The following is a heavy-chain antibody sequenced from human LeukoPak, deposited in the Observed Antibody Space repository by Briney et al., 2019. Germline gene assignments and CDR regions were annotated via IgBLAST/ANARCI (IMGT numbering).Heavy chain of an antibody. CDR3: TRDLTDHYSIDY. CDR1: AFTFNTYW. V-gene: IGHV3-74*01. CDR2: INGDESST. J-gene: IGHJ4*02. Sequence: GGSLRLSCAASAFTFNTYWMHWVRQVPGRGLEWVSRINGDESSTNYADSVKGRFTISRDNSKNTLYLQVNSLRPDDTAVYYCTRDLTDHYSIDYWGQGTLVTVSS. D-gene: IGHD3-10*01.